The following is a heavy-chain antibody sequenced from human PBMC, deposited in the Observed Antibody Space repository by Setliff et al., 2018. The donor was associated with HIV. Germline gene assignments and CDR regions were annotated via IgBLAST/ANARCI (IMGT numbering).Heavy chain of an antibody. CDR3: AMYDSRVDAFDI. D-gene: IGHD3-22*01. CDR2: ISSSGSTI. CDR1: GFTFSSYE. Sequence: RLSCAASGFTFSSYEMNWVRQAPGKGLEWVSYISSSGSTIYYADSVKGRFTISRDNARNSLYLQMNSLRAEDTAVYYCAMYDSRVDAFDIWGQGTMVTVSS. J-gene: IGHJ3*02. V-gene: IGHV3-48*03.